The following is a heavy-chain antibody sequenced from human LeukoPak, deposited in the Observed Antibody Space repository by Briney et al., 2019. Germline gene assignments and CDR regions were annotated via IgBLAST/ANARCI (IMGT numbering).Heavy chain of an antibody. CDR1: GGSISSYY. Sequence: SETLSLTCTVSGGSISSYYWSWLRQPPGKGLEWIGYIYYSGSTNYNPSLKSRVTISVDTSKNQFSLKLSSVTAADTAVYYCARDNGDLALDAFDTWGQGTMVTVSS. J-gene: IGHJ3*02. CDR3: ARDNGDLALDAFDT. CDR2: IYYSGST. D-gene: IGHD2-8*01. V-gene: IGHV4-59*01.